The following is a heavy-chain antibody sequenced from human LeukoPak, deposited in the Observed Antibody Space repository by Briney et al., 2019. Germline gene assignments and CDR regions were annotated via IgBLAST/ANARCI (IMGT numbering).Heavy chain of an antibody. CDR1: GGTLANYA. D-gene: IGHD6-19*01. J-gene: IGHJ4*02. CDR2: FIPIFGSA. Sequence: SVKFSCKASGGTLANYAVSWVRQAPGQGLEWMGGFIPIFGSANYAQQFQGRLTMTADESTSTAYMELSSLRSEDTAVYFCARGGVGLAVAAYFDFWGQGTLVTVSS. CDR3: ARGGVGLAVAAYFDF. V-gene: IGHV1-69*01.